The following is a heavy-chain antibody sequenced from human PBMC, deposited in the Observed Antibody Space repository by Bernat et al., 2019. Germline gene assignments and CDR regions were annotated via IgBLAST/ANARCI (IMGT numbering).Heavy chain of an antibody. J-gene: IGHJ4*02. CDR1: GFTFSSYA. CDR2: ISYDGSNK. CDR3: ARPYCTGGVCQYAVDY. D-gene: IGHD2-8*02. Sequence: VQLVESGGGVVQPGRSLRLSCAASGFTFSSYAMHWVRQAPGKGLEWVAVISYDGSNKYYADSVKGRFTISRDNSKNTLYLQMNSLRAEDTAVYYCARPYCTGGVCQYAVDYWGQGTLVTVSS. V-gene: IGHV3-30-3*01.